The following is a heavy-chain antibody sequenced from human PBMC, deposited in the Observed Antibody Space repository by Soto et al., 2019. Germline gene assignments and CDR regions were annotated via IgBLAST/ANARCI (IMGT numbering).Heavy chain of an antibody. CDR3: ARDPTTVKSPGWFDP. CDR2: ISYDGSNK. V-gene: IGHV3-30-3*01. J-gene: IGHJ5*02. Sequence: QVQLVESGGGVVQPGRSLRLSCAASGFTFSSYAMHWVRQAPGKGLEWVAVISYDGSNKYYADSVKGRFTISRDNSKNTLYLQMNSLRAEDTAVYYCARDPTTVKSPGWFDPWGQGTLVTVSS. CDR1: GFTFSSYA. D-gene: IGHD4-17*01.